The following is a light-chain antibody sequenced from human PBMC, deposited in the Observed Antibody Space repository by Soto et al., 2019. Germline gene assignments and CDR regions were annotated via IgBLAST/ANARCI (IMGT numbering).Light chain of an antibody. V-gene: IGKV3-15*01. CDR2: GAS. J-gene: IGKJ1*01. Sequence: ETVMTQSPATLSVSPGERATLSCRASQSINSNLAWYQQKPGQAPRLLIYGASSRAAGVPDRFSGSGSGTEFTLTIASLQSEDFAVYFCQQYNNRPPWTFGQGTTVERK. CDR1: QSINSN. CDR3: QQYNNRPPWT.